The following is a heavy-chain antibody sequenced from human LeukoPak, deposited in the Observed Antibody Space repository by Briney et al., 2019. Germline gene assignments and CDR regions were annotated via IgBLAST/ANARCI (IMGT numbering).Heavy chain of an antibody. CDR2: IKSDGITI. Sequence: GGSLRLSCAASGFTFSNYMMHWIRQAPGKGLVWVSRIKSDGITITYADSVKGRFTISRDNAKNTLYLQMNSLRAEDTAVYYCLRDLNWSLDQWGQGTLVTVSS. V-gene: IGHV3-74*01. CDR1: GFTFSNYM. D-gene: IGHD1-20*01. J-gene: IGHJ4*02. CDR3: LRDLNWSLDQ.